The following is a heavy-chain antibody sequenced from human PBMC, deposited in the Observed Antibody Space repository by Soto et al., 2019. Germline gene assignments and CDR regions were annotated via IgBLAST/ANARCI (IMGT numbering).Heavy chain of an antibody. CDR1: GGTFNNYA. J-gene: IGHJ4*02. Sequence: QVQLVQSGAEVKRPGSSVKVSCKASGGTFNNYALSWVRQAPGQGLEWMGGIIPIFNSANYAQKFQGRVTITADDSTGTAYMELRSLSPDDTAVYYCARAVTVASYYFDFWGKGTLVTFSS. V-gene: IGHV1-69*01. CDR2: IIPIFNSA. D-gene: IGHD5-12*01. CDR3: ARAVTVASYYFDF.